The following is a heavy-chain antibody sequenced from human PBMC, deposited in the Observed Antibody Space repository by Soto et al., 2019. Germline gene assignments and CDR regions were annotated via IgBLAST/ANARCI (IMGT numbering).Heavy chain of an antibody. J-gene: IGHJ6*02. CDR2: IYWDDDQ. V-gene: IGHV2-5*02. CDR3: AHRGRNYGMDV. CDR1: GLSLSTGGVG. Sequence: QITLKESGPTLVKPTQTLTLTCTFSGLSLSTGGVGVGWISQPPGKALEWLADIYWDDDQGYSPSLRSRLNITSDTSKNQVVITLTTKDPVDTATYYCAHRGRNYGMDVWGQGTMVTVSS.